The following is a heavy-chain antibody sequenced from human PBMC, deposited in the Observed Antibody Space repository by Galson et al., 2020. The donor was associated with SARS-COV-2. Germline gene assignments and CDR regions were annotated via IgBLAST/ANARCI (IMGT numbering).Heavy chain of an antibody. CDR3: AGGGDYYDSSGHFQH. J-gene: IGHJ1*01. CDR1: GFPFSSYW. V-gene: IGHV3-7*04. CDR2: IKQDGSEK. Sequence: GESLKISCAASGFPFSSYWMSWVRQAPGKGLEWVANIKQDGSEKYYVESVKGRFPISRDNAKNSLFLQMNSLRAEETAVYYCAGGGDYYDSSGHFQHWGQGTLVTVSS. D-gene: IGHD3-22*01.